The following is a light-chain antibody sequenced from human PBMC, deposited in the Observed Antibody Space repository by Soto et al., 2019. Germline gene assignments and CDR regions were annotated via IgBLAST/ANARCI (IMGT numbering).Light chain of an antibody. CDR2: DVS. CDR1: SSDVGGYNY. CDR3: NSYTSSSPGV. Sequence: QSALTQPASVSGSPGQSITISCTGTSSDVGGYNYVSWYQQHPGKAPKLMIYDVSNRPSGVSNRFSGSKSGNTASLTISGRQAEDEADYYCNSYTSSSPGVFGTGTKLTVL. J-gene: IGLJ1*01. V-gene: IGLV2-14*01.